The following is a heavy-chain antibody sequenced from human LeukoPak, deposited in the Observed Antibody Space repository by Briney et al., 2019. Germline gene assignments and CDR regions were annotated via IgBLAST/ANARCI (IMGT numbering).Heavy chain of an antibody. D-gene: IGHD1-26*01. CDR1: GGSISSGSYY. CDR2: IYTSGST. CDR3: ARDHLGIVGAGGEDYFDY. J-gene: IGHJ4*02. Sequence: PSETLSLTCTVSGGSISSGSYYWSWIRQPAGKGLEWIGRIYTSGSTNYNPSLKSRVTTSVDTSKNQFSLKLGSVTAADTAVYYCARDHLGIVGAGGEDYFDYWGQGTLVTVSS. V-gene: IGHV4-61*02.